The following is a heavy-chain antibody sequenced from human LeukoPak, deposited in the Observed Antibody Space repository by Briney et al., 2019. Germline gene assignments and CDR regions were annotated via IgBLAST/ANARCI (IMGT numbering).Heavy chain of an antibody. J-gene: IGHJ4*02. CDR3: AKEVVAATGGYFDY. CDR1: GFTFSTYA. V-gene: IGHV3-23*01. D-gene: IGHD2-15*01. CDR2: ISGSGGST. Sequence: PGGSLRLSCAASGFTFSTYAMTWVRQAPGKGLEWVSAISGSGGSTYYADSVKGRFTISRDNSKNTLYLQMNSLRAEDTAVYYCAKEVVAATGGYFDYWGQGTLVTVSS.